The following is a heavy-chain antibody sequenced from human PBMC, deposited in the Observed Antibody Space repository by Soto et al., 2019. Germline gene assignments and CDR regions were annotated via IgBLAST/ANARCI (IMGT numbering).Heavy chain of an antibody. J-gene: IGHJ3*01. Sequence: EVQVVESGGDLVQPGGSLRLSCAASGFTIRNYAMSWVRQAPGKALEWVSGISGGSDRTYYADSVKGRFTIFKDNSKNTLYLQRSSLRVEDTAVYHCEGSWTWGQGTMVTVSS. D-gene: IGHD5-12*01. CDR2: ISGGSDRT. V-gene: IGHV3-23*04. CDR1: GFTIRNYA. CDR3: EGSWT.